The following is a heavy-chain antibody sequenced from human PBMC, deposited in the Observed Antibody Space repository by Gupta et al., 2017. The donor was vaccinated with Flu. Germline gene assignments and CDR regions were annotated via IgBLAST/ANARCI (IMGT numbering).Heavy chain of an antibody. D-gene: IGHD3-3*02. CDR3: VRDHSTISLGWLFAS. J-gene: IGHJ4*02. CDR2: INPDGSIT. Sequence: EVQLVESGGDLVQPGGSLRLSCAASGFSFSSYWMHWVRQVPGKGLVWVSRINPDGSITDYADSVKGRFTISRDNAKNTLYLQMSSLRGDDAAIYYCVRDHSTISLGWLFASCGQGTLVTVSS. CDR1: GFSFSSYW. V-gene: IGHV3-74*01.